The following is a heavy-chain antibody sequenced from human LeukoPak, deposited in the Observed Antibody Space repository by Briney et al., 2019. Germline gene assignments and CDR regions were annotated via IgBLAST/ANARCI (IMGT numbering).Heavy chain of an antibody. CDR3: ANSYYYDSSGYYEPFDI. V-gene: IGHV3-23*01. CDR2: IGGSGGST. D-gene: IGHD3-22*01. CDR1: GFTFSSYA. J-gene: IGHJ3*02. Sequence: PGGSLRLSCAASGFTFSSYAMSWVRQAPGKGLEWVSAIGGSGGSTYYADSVKGRFTISRDNSKNTLYLQMNSLRAEDTAVYYCANSYYYDSSGYYEPFDIWGQGTMVTVSS.